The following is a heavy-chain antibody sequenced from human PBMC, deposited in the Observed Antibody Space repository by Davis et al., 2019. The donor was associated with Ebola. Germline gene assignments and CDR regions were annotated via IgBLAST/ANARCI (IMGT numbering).Heavy chain of an antibody. V-gene: IGHV5-51*01. D-gene: IGHD3-3*01. J-gene: IGHJ5*02. CDR1: GYTFATYW. CDR2: IHPDDSDT. CDR3: AKSTYYDIWRDYYA. Sequence: GESLKISCKGSGYTFATYWIGWVRQMPGKGLEWMGTIHPDDSDTRYSPSFQGQVTISVDTSISTAYLQWSSLKASDSAMYYCAKSTYYDIWRDYYAWGQGTLVTVSS.